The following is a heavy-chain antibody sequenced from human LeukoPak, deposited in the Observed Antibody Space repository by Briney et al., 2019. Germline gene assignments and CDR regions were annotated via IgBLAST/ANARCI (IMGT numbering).Heavy chain of an antibody. CDR2: IYYSGST. CDR1: GGTISSYY. CDR3: ARCAVRGGEVGFDP. Sequence: SETLSLTCTVSGGTISSYYWSWIRQPPGKGLEWIGYIYYSGSTNYNPSLYSRVTISVDTSKNQVSLNLTSVTAADTAVYYCARCAVRGGEVGFDPWGQGTLVTVSS. D-gene: IGHD3-10*01. V-gene: IGHV4-59*08. J-gene: IGHJ5*02.